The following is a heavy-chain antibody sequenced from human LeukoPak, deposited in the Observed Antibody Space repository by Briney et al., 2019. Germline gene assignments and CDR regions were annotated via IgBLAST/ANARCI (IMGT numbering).Heavy chain of an antibody. CDR3: ARDRTTVTTGYYGMDV. D-gene: IGHD4-17*01. CDR2: INPNTGVT. CDR1: GYTFTGNY. V-gene: IGHV1-2*02. Sequence: ASVKVSCKASGYTFTGNYMHWVRQAPGQGLEWMGWINPNTGVTNYAQKFQGRVTLTRDASIITAYMELNRLRSDDTAMYYCARDRTTVTTGYYGMDVWGQGTTLTVSS. J-gene: IGHJ6*02.